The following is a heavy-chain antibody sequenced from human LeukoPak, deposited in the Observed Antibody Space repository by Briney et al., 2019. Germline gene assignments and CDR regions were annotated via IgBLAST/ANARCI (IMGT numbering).Heavy chain of an antibody. CDR1: GFTFSSYA. CDR2: ISGSGGST. V-gene: IGHV3-23*01. D-gene: IGHD5-12*01. CDR3: AKGTPRHYTVMVATDY. J-gene: IGHJ4*02. Sequence: GGSLRLSCAASGFTFSSYAMSWVRQAPGKGLEWVSAISGSGGSTYYADSVKGRFTISRDNSKNTLYLQMNNLRAEDTAVYYCAKGTPRHYTVMVATDYWGQGTLVTVSS.